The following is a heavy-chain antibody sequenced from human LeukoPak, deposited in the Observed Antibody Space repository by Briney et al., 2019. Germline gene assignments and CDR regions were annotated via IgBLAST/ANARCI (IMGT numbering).Heavy chain of an antibody. Sequence: PSETLSLTCTVSGGSISSSSYYWGWIRQPPGKGLEWIGSIYYSGSTYYNPSLKSRVTISVDTSKNQFSLKLSSVTAADTAVYYCALRDYGSRDLVDYWGQGTLVTVSS. CDR3: ALRDYGSRDLVDY. D-gene: IGHD3-22*01. J-gene: IGHJ4*02. V-gene: IGHV4-39*01. CDR2: IYYSGST. CDR1: GGSISSSSYY.